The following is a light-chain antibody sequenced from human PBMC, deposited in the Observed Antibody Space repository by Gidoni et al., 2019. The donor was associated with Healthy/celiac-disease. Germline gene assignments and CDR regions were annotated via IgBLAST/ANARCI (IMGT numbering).Light chain of an antibody. CDR2: DAS. CDR1: QSVSSY. J-gene: IGKJ4*01. Sequence: DIVLTQSPATLSLSPGARATLSSRTSQSVSSYLAWYQQKPGQAPRLLIYDASNRATGIPDRFSGSGSGTDFTLTISSLEPEDFAVYYCQQRSNWPLTFGGGTKVEIK. CDR3: QQRSNWPLT. V-gene: IGKV3-11*01.